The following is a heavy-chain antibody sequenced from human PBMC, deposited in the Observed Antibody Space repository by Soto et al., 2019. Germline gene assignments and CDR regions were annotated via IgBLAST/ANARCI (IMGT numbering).Heavy chain of an antibody. J-gene: IGHJ5*02. CDR1: GDSIISYY. CDR3: ARLKEGFGEFNNWFDP. V-gene: IGHV4-59*08. Sequence: SGTLSLTCTVSGDSIISYYWSWILQPPWKGLERIGYIYYSGSTNYNPSLKSRVTISVDMFKNQFSLKLSSVTAADTAVYYCARLKEGFGEFNNWFDPWGQGALVTVS. D-gene: IGHD3-10*01. CDR2: IYYSGST.